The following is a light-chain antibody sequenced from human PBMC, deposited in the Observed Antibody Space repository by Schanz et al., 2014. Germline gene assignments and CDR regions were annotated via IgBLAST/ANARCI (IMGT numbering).Light chain of an antibody. V-gene: IGKV2-30*01. Sequence: DVVMTQSPLSLLVTLGQPASISCRSSQSLIYSNGNTYLTWFHLRPGQSPRRLIYEVSNRDSGVPDRLSGSGSGTDFTLKINRVEAEDVGVYYCMQGSHWPFTFGQGTKLEIK. CDR1: QSLIYSNGNTY. J-gene: IGKJ2*01. CDR3: MQGSHWPFT. CDR2: EVS.